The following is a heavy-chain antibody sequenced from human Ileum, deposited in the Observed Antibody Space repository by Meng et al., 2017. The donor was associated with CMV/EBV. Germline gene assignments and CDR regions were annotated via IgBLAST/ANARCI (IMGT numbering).Heavy chain of an antibody. Sequence: GGSLRLSCAASGFTFSTYGIHWVRLAPGKGLEWVALSWYDGINEYYADSVKGRFTISRDNSKNTLYLQMNSLRAEDTAVYYCAKSYYADRSGYYNAPYYGMDVWGHGTMVTVSS. CDR1: GFTFSTYG. D-gene: IGHD3-22*01. V-gene: IGHV3-33*06. J-gene: IGHJ6*02. CDR3: AKSYYADRSGYYNAPYYGMDV. CDR2: SWYDGINE.